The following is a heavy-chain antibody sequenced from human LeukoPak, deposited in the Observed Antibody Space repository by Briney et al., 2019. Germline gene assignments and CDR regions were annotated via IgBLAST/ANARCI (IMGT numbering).Heavy chain of an antibody. J-gene: IGHJ4*02. CDR3: ARVLQWGYSSQ. CDR1: GGSISSGDYY. CDR2: IYYSGST. Sequence: SETLSLTCTVSGGSISSGDYYWSWIRQPPGKGLEWIGYIYYSGSTYYNPSLKSRVTISVDTSKNQFSLKLSSVTAADTAVYYCARVLQWGYSSQWGQGTLVTVSS. D-gene: IGHD5-18*01. V-gene: IGHV4-30-4*08.